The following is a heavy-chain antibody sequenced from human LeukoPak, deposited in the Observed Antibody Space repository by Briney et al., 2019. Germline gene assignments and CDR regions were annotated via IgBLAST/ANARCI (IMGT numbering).Heavy chain of an antibody. Sequence: SETLSLTCTVSGGSISSGGYHWSWIRQQPGKGLEWIGNEGSTYHNPSLKSRLTISVDTSKNQFSLKLSSVTAADTAIYYRAVYFVGGGGRGTWGQGTLITVSS. CDR1: GGSISSGGYH. J-gene: IGHJ1*01. D-gene: IGHD2-21*01. CDR2: EGST. V-gene: IGHV4-31*03. CDR3: AVYFVGGGGRGT.